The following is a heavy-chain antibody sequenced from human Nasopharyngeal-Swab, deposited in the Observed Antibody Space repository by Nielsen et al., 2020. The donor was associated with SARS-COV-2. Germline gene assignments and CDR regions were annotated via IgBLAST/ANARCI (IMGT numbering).Heavy chain of an antibody. J-gene: IGHJ4*02. CDR2: ISGSGGST. CDR3: ATDTQWLALFDY. V-gene: IGHV3-23*01. D-gene: IGHD6-19*01. Sequence: VRQRPGKGLEWVSAISGSGGSTYYADSVKGRFTISRDNSKNTLYLQMNSLRAEDTAVYYCATDTQWLALFDYWGQGTLVTVSS.